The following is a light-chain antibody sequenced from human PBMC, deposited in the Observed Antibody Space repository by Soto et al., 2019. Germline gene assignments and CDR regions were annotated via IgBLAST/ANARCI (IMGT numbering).Light chain of an antibody. V-gene: IGKV3-20*01. CDR3: QQYGNSVYT. CDR2: AAS. CDR1: QSVSSSY. J-gene: IGKJ2*01. Sequence: EIVLTQSPGTLSLSPGERATLSCRASQSVSSSYLAWYQQKPGQTPRLLIYAASSRATGIPDRFSGSGSGPDFSLTISRLEPEDFAVYYCQQYGNSVYTFGQGTKLEIK.